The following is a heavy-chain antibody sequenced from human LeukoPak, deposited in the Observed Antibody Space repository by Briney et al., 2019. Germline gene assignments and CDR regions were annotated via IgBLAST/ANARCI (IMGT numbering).Heavy chain of an antibody. V-gene: IGHV4-39*01. J-gene: IGHJ4*02. CDR1: GGSISSSSYS. CDR3: TGYDLFDY. D-gene: IGHD5-12*01. Sequence: SETLSLTCTVSGGSISSSSYSWGWIRQPPGKGLEWIGSIYYSGSTYYNPSLKSRVTISVDTSKNQFSLKLSSVTAADTAVYYCTGYDLFDYWGQGTLVTVSS. CDR2: IYYSGST.